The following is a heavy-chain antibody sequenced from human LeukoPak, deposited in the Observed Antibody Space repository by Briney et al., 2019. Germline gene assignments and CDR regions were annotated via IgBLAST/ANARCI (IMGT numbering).Heavy chain of an antibody. CDR2: INHSGST. Sequence: SETLSLTCAVYGGSFSGYYWSWIRQPPGKGLEWIGEINHSGSTYYNPSLKSRVTISVDTSKNQFSLKLSSVTAADTAVYYCARHPLSRYDSSGYYYDYWGQGTLVTVSS. CDR3: ARHPLSRYDSSGYYYDY. D-gene: IGHD3-22*01. V-gene: IGHV4-34*01. J-gene: IGHJ4*02. CDR1: GGSFSGYY.